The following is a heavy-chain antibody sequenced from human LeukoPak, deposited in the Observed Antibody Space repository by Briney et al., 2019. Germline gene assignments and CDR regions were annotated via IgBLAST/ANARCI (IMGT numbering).Heavy chain of an antibody. V-gene: IGHV3-20*04. D-gene: IGHD3-10*01. J-gene: IGHJ4*02. CDR2: IHWSGVGT. CDR1: GFTFEDHG. Sequence: GGSLRLSCAASGFTFEDHGMSWVRQVAGKGLEWVSGIHWSGVGTGYAASVKGRFTISRDNSKNTLYLQMTSLRTEDTAVYYCAKGVETSTTGELPYYFDYWGQGTLVTVSS. CDR3: AKGVETSTTGELPYYFDY.